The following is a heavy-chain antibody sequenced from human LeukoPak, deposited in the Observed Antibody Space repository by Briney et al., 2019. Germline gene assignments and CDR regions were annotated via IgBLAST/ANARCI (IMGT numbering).Heavy chain of an antibody. CDR1: GGSIRSSSYY. CDR2: IYYSGST. Sequence: SETLSLTCTVSGGSIRSSSYYWGWIRQPPGKGLEWVGYIYYSGSTYYNPSLKSRVTISVDTSKNQFSLRLSSVTAPDTAVYYCARRGENYHPHFDYWGQGTLVTVSS. J-gene: IGHJ4*02. D-gene: IGHD1-7*01. V-gene: IGHV4-39*01. CDR3: ARRGENYHPHFDY.